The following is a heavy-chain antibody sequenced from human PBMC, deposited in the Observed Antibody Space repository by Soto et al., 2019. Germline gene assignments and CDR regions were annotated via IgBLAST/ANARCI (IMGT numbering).Heavy chain of an antibody. CDR1: GGSFSGYY. J-gene: IGHJ5*02. CDR3: ARGLSHYDFWSGYLKAWFDP. D-gene: IGHD3-3*01. CDR2: INHSGST. Sequence: SETLSLTCAVYGGSFSGYYWSWIRQPPGKGLEWIGGINHSGSTNYNPSLRSRVTISVDTSKNQFSLKLSSVTAADTAVYYCARGLSHYDFWSGYLKAWFDPWGQGTLVTVSS. V-gene: IGHV4-34*01.